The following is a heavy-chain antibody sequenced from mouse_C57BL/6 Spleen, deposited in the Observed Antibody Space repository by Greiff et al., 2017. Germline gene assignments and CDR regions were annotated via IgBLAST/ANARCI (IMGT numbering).Heavy chain of an antibody. CDR2: ISYDGSN. Sequence: EVQLVESGPGLVKPSQSLSLTCSVTGYSITSGYYWNWIRQFPGNKLEWMGYISYDGSNNYNPSLKNRISITRDTSKNQFFLKLNSVTTEDTATYYGARDGDYYCGSSYVGYFDVWGTGTTVTVSS. D-gene: IGHD1-1*01. V-gene: IGHV3-6*01. CDR1: GYSITSGYY. J-gene: IGHJ1*03. CDR3: ARDGDYYCGSSYVGYFDV.